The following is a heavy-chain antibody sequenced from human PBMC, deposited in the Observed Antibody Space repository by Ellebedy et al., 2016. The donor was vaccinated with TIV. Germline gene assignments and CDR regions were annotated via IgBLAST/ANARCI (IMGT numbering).Heavy chain of an antibody. J-gene: IGHJ4*02. V-gene: IGHV4-59*08. CDR3: ASLYSSGWYTDY. CDR2: IYHSGST. CDR1: YDSISRYY. D-gene: IGHD6-19*01. Sequence: MPSETLSLTCTVSYDSISRYYWSWIRQPPGKGLEWIGYIYHSGSTNSNPSLKNRVTISVDTSKNQFYLKLNSVTAADTAVYYCASLYSSGWYTDYWGQGTLVTVSS.